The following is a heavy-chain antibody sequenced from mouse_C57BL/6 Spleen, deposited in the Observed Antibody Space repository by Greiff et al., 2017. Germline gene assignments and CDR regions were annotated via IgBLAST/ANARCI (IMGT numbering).Heavy chain of an antibody. D-gene: IGHD2-4*01. Sequence: EVKLMESGPGLVKPSQSLSLTCSVTGYSITSGYYWNWIRQFPGNKLEWMGYISYDGSNNYNPSLKNRISITRDTSKNQFFLKLNSVTTEDTATYYCAREGPSYDYAFDYWGQGTTLTVSS. CDR1: GYSITSGYY. CDR2: ISYDGSN. V-gene: IGHV3-6*01. J-gene: IGHJ2*01. CDR3: AREGPSYDYAFDY.